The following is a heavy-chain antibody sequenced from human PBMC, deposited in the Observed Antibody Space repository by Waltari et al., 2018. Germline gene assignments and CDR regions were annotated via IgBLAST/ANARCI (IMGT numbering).Heavy chain of an antibody. V-gene: IGHV4-39*01. J-gene: IGHJ3*01. CDR3: ATYIGASLGTAAFDV. CDR2: LSYSEAT. D-gene: IGHD5-12*01. CDR1: GASITSNRHY. Sequence: QLQLQESGPGLVKPSETLSLTCSVSGASITSNRHYWAWIRQPPGQTLEWIATLSYSEATYISPSLRSRVTMSRDTSRNQLSLILGSVTATDTAVYYCATYIGASLGTAAFDVWGQGTLVTVSS.